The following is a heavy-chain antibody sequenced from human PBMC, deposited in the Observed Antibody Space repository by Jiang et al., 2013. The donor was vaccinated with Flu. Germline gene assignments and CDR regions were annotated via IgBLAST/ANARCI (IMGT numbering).Heavy chain of an antibody. Sequence: QLLESGGGVVQPGRSLRLSCAASGFTFSSYAMHWVRQAPGKGLEWVAVISYDGSNKYYADSVMGRFTISRDNSKNTLYLQMNSLRAEDTAVYYCARDRLMFKYYDFWSGPLDYWGQGTLVTVSS. J-gene: IGHJ4*02. CDR1: GFTFSSYA. CDR2: ISYDGSNK. D-gene: IGHD3-3*01. CDR3: ARDRLMFKYYDFWSGPLDY. V-gene: IGHV3-30-3*01.